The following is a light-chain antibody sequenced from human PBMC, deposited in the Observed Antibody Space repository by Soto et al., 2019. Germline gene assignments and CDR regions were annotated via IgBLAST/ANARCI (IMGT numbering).Light chain of an antibody. Sequence: EIVLTQSPGTLSLSPGERATLSCRASQSVSSSYLARYQQKPGQAPRLLIYGASSRATGIPDRFSGSGSGTDFPLTISRLDPDDFAVYYCQQYDSSPITFGQGTRLEIK. CDR3: QQYDSSPIT. V-gene: IGKV3-20*01. CDR1: QSVSSSY. J-gene: IGKJ5*01. CDR2: GAS.